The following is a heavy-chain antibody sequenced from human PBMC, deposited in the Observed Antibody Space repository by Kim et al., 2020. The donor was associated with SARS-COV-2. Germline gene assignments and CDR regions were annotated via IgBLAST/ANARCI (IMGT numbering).Heavy chain of an antibody. V-gene: IGHV4-39*01. CDR2: IYYSGST. Sequence: SETLSLTCTVSGGSISSSSYYWGWIRQPPGKGLEWIGSIYYSGSTYYNPSLKSRVTISVDTSKNQFSLKLSSVTAADTAVYYCARQGYFDWLLSPTHSDNHPNWFDPWGQGTLVTVSS. CDR3: ARQGYFDWLLSPTHSDNHPNWFDP. J-gene: IGHJ5*02. D-gene: IGHD3-9*01. CDR1: GGSISSSSYY.